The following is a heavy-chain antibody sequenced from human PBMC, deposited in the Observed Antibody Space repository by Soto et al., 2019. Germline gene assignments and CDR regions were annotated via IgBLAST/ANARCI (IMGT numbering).Heavy chain of an antibody. D-gene: IGHD7-27*01. CDR1: GLTFTNAW. CDR3: ATPPGYWGSAPFDF. CDR2: IKSQGDGGTT. V-gene: IGHV3-15*07. J-gene: IGHJ4*02. Sequence: EVQLVESGGGLVKPGGSLTLSCAVSGLTFTNAWMDWVRQAPGKGLEWVGRIKSQGDGGTTDYAAPMKGRFTISRDDSKNTLYLQMNSLKTEDTAVYYCATPPGYWGSAPFDFWGQGTLVTVSS.